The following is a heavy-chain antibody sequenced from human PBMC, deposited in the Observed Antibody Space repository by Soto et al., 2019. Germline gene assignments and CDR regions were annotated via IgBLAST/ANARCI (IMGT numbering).Heavy chain of an antibody. CDR3: ARDKFSYGDNGWFDP. CDR1: GGSITNSGHY. Sequence: QVQLQESGPGLVKPSQTLSLTCTVSGGSITNSGHYWSWVRQRPGKGLEWVGYIHDSGNADYNPILKSRASISVDSSKNQFSLKLTSVTAADTAEYFCARDKFSYGDNGWFDPWGQGILVTVS. CDR2: IHDSGNA. J-gene: IGHJ5*02. D-gene: IGHD4-17*01. V-gene: IGHV4-31*03.